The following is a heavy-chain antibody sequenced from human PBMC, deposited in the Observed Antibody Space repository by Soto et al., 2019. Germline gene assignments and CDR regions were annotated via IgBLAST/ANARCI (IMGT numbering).Heavy chain of an antibody. J-gene: IGHJ4*02. D-gene: IGHD4-4*01. CDR2: ISGTGGST. CDR1: GFTFSTYS. CDR3: AKDRGTTVVYYFDY. V-gene: IGHV3-23*01. Sequence: GVSLXLSCAASGFTFSTYSMSWVRQAPGKGLEWVSTISGTGGSTYYADSVKGRFTISRDNSKNTLYLQMNSLRAEDTALYSCAKDRGTTVVYYFDYWGQGTLVTVSS.